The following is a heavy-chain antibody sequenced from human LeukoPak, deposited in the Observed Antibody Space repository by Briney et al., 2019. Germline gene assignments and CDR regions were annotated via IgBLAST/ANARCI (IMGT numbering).Heavy chain of an antibody. CDR1: GYSISSGYY. CDR2: IYHSGST. Sequence: PSETLSLTCTVSGYSISSGYYWGWIRQPPGKGLEWIGGIYHSGSTYYNPSLKSRVTMSVDTSKNQFSLKLSSVTAADTAVYYCARWARRIQLWLDYWGQGTLVTVSS. D-gene: IGHD5-18*01. J-gene: IGHJ4*02. V-gene: IGHV4-38-2*02. CDR3: ARWARRIQLWLDY.